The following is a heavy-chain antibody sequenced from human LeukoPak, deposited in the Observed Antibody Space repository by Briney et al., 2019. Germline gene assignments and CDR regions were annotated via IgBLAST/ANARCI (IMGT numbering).Heavy chain of an antibody. J-gene: IGHJ4*02. Sequence: GGSLRLSCAASGFTFSSYAMSWVRQAPGRGLEWVSAICKSGGSTYYADSVRGRFTIFRDNSKNTLYLQMNSLRAEDTAVYYCARAGFSFSDYSGSFFDYWGQGTLVTVSS. CDR2: ICKSGGST. V-gene: IGHV3-23*01. D-gene: IGHD3-10*01. CDR3: ARAGFSFSDYSGSFFDY. CDR1: GFTFSSYA.